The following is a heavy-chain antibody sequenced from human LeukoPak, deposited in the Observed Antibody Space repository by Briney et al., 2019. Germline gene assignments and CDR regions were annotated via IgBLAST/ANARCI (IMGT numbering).Heavy chain of an antibody. Sequence: PSETLSLACTVSGGSISSGDYYWIWIRQPPGKGLEWIGNVFHTGNTNYSPSLRSRVTISLDMSKSQFSLSLRSVTAADTAVYYCARATVTYDFWSGYPSYFDSWGQGTLVTVSS. D-gene: IGHD3-3*01. CDR2: VFHTGNT. V-gene: IGHV4-61*08. CDR1: GGSISSGDYY. CDR3: ARATVTYDFWSGYPSYFDS. J-gene: IGHJ4*02.